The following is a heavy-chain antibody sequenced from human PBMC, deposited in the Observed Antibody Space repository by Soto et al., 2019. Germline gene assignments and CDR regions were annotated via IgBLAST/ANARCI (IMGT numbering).Heavy chain of an antibody. CDR3: ARRRTSVVTQAYFDV. J-gene: IGHJ4*02. CDR2: IYYSGST. D-gene: IGHD2-21*02. CDR1: GDSISSRSYY. Sequence: SETLSLTCTVTGDSISSRSYYWGWIRQPPEKGLEWIGSIYYSGSTYNNPSLRSRVSMSIDTSKDQFSLKLKSVTAADTALYFCARRRTSVVTQAYFDVWGPGPLVTVSS. V-gene: IGHV4-39*01.